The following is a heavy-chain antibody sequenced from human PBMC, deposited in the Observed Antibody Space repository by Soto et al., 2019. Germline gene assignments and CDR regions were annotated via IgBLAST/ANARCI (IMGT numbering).Heavy chain of an antibody. Sequence: PSETLSLTCTVSGDSFSSYYWTWIRQPPGKRLEWVAYIFHTGNTNYNPSLKSRVTISVDTSKNQFSLKLRSVTPADTAVYHCAALDGALDYWGPGTLVTVSS. CDR3: AALDGALDY. D-gene: IGHD3-10*01. J-gene: IGHJ4*02. CDR1: GDSFSSYY. V-gene: IGHV4-59*01. CDR2: IFHTGNT.